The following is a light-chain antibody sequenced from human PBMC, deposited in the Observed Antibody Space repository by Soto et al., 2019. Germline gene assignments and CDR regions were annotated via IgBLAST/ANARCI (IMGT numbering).Light chain of an antibody. V-gene: IGKV1-5*03. J-gene: IGKJ5*01. CDR2: KAS. CDR3: QHSNNFHFT. CDR1: QSISTW. Sequence: DIQMTPSPSTLSASVVYIVTLTCLASQSISTWLAWYQQEPGKAPKLLIHKASSLQSGVPSRFSGSGSGTDFTLTINSLQPEDFATYYCQHSNNFHFTFGQGTRLEIK.